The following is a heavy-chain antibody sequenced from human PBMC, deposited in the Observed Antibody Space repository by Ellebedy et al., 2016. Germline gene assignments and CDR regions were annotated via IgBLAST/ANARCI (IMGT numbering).Heavy chain of an antibody. V-gene: IGHV3-33*01. CDR1: GFIFSNYG. CDR2: IFYDGSKK. J-gene: IGHJ2*01. CDR3: ARDQVSWYFDL. Sequence: GGSLRLXXAASGFIFSNYGMHWLRQAPGKGLEWVAVIFYDGSKKYYADSVKGRFTISRDDSKKTLSLQMNSLRAEDTAVYYCARDQVSWYFDLWGRGTLVTVS.